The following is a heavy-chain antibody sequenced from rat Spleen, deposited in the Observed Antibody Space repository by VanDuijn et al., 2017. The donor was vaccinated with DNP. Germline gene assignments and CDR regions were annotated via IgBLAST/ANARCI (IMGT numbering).Heavy chain of an antibody. Sequence: VHLKESGPGLVQPSQTLSLTCTVSGFSLLSNTVHWVRQPPGKGLEWVASITTSGGGTYYPDSVKGRFTISRDDAKDTLYLQMNSLRSEDTATYYCASGSYYGYKWFAYWGQGTLVTVSS. J-gene: IGHJ3*01. CDR1: GFSLLSNT. V-gene: IGHV5-31*01. D-gene: IGHD1-6*01. CDR2: ITTSGGGT. CDR3: ASGSYYGYKWFAY.